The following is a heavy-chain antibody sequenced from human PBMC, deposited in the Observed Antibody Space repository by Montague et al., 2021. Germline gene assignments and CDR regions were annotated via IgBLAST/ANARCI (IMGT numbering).Heavy chain of an antibody. CDR3: ARGLFGTVNGQYSGGWYYFDK. CDR1: GGSLSGYY. D-gene: IGHD6-19*01. J-gene: IGHJ4*02. CDR2: INHSGSA. V-gene: IGHV4-34*01. Sequence: SETLSLTCGLSGGSLSGYYWAWIRQTPGKVLEWIGNINHSGSAKYNPSLKNRVSISVGTSNNQFFLDLTSVTAADAAMYFCARGLFGTVNGQYSGGWYYFDKWGQGTMVTVSS.